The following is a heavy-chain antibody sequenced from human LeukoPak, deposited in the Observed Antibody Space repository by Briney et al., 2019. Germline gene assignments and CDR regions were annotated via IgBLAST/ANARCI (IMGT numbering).Heavy chain of an antibody. J-gene: IGHJ4*02. CDR2: INTDGSST. CDR1: GFTFSSYW. V-gene: IGHV3-74*01. CDR3: ARASYTGFDLHFDQ. D-gene: IGHD5-12*01. Sequence: GGSLRLSCAASGFTFSSYWMHWVRQAPGKGLVWVSRINTDGSSTTYADSVKGRFTFSRDNAKNSLYLQMDSLRVEDTAFYFCARASYTGFDLHFDQWGQGTLVTVSS.